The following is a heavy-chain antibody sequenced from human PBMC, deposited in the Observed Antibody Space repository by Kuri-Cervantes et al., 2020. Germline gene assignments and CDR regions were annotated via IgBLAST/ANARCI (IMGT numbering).Heavy chain of an antibody. Sequence: SLKISCAASGFTFDDYAMHWVRQAPGKGLEWVSGIRWDSGSIGYADSVKGRFTISRDNAKNSLYLQMNSLRAEDTAVYYCAREGYYYDSSGSWNNWGQGTLVTVSS. V-gene: IGHV3-9*01. CDR2: IRWDSGSI. CDR1: GFTFDDYA. J-gene: IGHJ4*02. CDR3: AREGYYYDSSGSWNN. D-gene: IGHD3-22*01.